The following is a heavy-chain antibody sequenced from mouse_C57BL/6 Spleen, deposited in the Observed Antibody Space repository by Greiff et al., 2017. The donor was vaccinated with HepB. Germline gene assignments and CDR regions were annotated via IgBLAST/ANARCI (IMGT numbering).Heavy chain of an antibody. Sequence: QVQLQQPGAELVKPGASVKLSCKASGYIFTSYWMQWVKQRPGQGLEWIGEIDPSDSYTNYNQKFKGKATLTVDTSSSTAYMQLSSLTSEDSAVYYCAREITTVVDAMDYWGQGTSVTVSS. CDR2: IDPSDSYT. J-gene: IGHJ4*01. V-gene: IGHV1-50*01. CDR1: GYIFTSYW. D-gene: IGHD1-1*01. CDR3: AREITTVVDAMDY.